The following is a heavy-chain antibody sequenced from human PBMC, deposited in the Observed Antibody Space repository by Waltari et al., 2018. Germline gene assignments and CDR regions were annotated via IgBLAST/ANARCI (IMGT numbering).Heavy chain of an antibody. CDR1: GGSISSGGYY. CDR2: IYYSGST. Sequence: QVQLQESGPGLVKPSQTLSLTCTVSGGSISSGGYYWSWIRPHPGKGLEWIGYIYYSGSTYYNPSLKSRVTISVDTSKNQFSLKLSSVTAADTAVYYCARYGAYCSSTSCYTLGFDPWGQGTLVTVSS. J-gene: IGHJ5*02. D-gene: IGHD2-2*02. CDR3: ARYGAYCSSTSCYTLGFDP. V-gene: IGHV4-31*03.